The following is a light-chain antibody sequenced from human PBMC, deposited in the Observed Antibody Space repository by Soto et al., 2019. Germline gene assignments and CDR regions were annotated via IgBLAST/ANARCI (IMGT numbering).Light chain of an antibody. CDR2: KAS. J-gene: IGKJ1*01. CDR3: QQYNSYSWT. Sequence: DIQMTQSPSTLSASVGDRVTITCRASQSISSWLAWYQQKPGKAPKLLIYKASSLESGVPSRFNGSGSGTEFTLTISTLQPDEFETYYCQQYNSYSWTFGQETKVEIK. V-gene: IGKV1-5*03. CDR1: QSISSW.